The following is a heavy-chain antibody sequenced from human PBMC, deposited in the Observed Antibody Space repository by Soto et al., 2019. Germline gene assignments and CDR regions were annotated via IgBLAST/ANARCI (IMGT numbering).Heavy chain of an antibody. CDR1: GFTFSSYA. Sequence: QVQLVESGGGVVQPGRSLRLSCAASGFTFSSYAMHWVRQAPGKGLEWVAVISYDGSNKYYADSVKGRFTISRDNSKNTLYLQMNSLRAEDTAVYYCARDNGDYAGAFDIWGQGTMVTVSS. J-gene: IGHJ3*02. D-gene: IGHD4-17*01. CDR3: ARDNGDYAGAFDI. CDR2: ISYDGSNK. V-gene: IGHV3-30-3*01.